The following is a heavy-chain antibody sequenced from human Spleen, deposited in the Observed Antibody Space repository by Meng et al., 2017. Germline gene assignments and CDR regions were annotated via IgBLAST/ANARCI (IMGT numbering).Heavy chain of an antibody. CDR3: ARGCQRYCSGGSCLNPGDY. V-gene: IGHV3-30*04. J-gene: IGHJ4*02. D-gene: IGHD2-15*01. Sequence: GESLKISCAASGFTFSSYAMHWVRQAPGKGLEWVAVISYDGSNKYYADSMKGRFTISRDNSKNTLYLQMNSLRAEDTAVYYCARGCQRYCSGGSCLNPGDYWGQGTLVTVSS. CDR1: GFTFSSYA. CDR2: ISYDGSNK.